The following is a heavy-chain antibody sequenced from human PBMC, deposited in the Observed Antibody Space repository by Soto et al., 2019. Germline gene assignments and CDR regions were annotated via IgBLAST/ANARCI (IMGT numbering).Heavy chain of an antibody. V-gene: IGHV1-2*06. CDR2: INPNNGDT. Sequence: SVNVPCKTSVCFFTPHYIHLERLAPGRGLEWMGRINPNNGDTNSPQKFQGRVTMTSDTSISTAYMEMSGLRSDDTALYYCAREITYGGGSFSLGLWGQGTLVTV. J-gene: IGHJ4*02. CDR3: AREITYGGGSFSLGL. CDR1: VCFFTPHY. D-gene: IGHD3-10*01.